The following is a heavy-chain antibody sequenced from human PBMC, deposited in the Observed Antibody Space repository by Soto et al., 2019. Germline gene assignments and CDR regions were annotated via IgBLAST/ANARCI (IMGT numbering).Heavy chain of an antibody. V-gene: IGHV1-69*12. CDR2: IIPIFGTA. D-gene: IGHD6-13*01. CDR3: ARGYSSSWYDAWAFDI. CDR1: GGTFSSYA. J-gene: IGHJ3*02. Sequence: QVQLVQSGAEVKKPGSSVKVSCKASGGTFSSYAISWVRQAPGQGREWMGGIIPIFGTANYAQKFQARVTINADESTSTADMELSSLRSEDTAVYYCARGYSSSWYDAWAFDIWGQGTMVTVSS.